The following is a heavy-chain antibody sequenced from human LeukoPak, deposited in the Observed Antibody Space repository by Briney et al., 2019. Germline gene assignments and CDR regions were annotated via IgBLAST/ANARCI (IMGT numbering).Heavy chain of an antibody. CDR2: VYYSGST. CDR3: AREGMAIGFARFPIFNY. J-gene: IGHJ4*02. Sequence: SETLSLTCTVSGGPISTYYWSWIRQPPGKGLEWLGNVYYSGSTNYNPSLKSRVTISVDTSNNQFSLMLSSVTAADTAVYYCAREGMAIGFARFPIFNYWGQGTLVTVSS. D-gene: IGHD3-3*01. CDR1: GGPISTYY. V-gene: IGHV4-59*01.